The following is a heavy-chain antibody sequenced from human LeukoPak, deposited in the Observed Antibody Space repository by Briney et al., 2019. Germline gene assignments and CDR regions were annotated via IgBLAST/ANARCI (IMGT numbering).Heavy chain of an antibody. J-gene: IGHJ4*02. V-gene: IGHV1-2*02. CDR1: GYTFTGYY. Sequence: VASVKVPCKASGYTFTGYYMHWVRQAPGQGLEWMGWINPNSGGTNYAQKLQGRATMTRDTSISTAYMELSRLRSDDTAVYYCARDRNRYDSSGYLLDYWGQGTLVTVSS. CDR2: INPNSGGT. D-gene: IGHD3-22*01. CDR3: ARDRNRYDSSGYLLDY.